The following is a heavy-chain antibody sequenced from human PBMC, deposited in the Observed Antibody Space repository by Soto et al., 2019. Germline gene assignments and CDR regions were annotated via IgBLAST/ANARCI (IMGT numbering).Heavy chain of an antibody. Sequence: GGSLRLSCAASGFTFSSYAMHWVRQAPGKGLEWVAVISYDGSNKYYADSVKGRFTISRDNSKNTLYLQMNSLRAEDTAVYYCARGSGGYVWGSYRQLDYWGQGTLVTVSS. D-gene: IGHD3-16*02. J-gene: IGHJ4*02. CDR2: ISYDGSNK. V-gene: IGHV3-30-3*01. CDR1: GFTFSSYA. CDR3: ARGSGGYVWGSYRQLDY.